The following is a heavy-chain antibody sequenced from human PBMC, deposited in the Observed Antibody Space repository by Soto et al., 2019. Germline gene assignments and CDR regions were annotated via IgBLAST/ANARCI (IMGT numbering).Heavy chain of an antibody. CDR2: ISDTGSG. CDR1: GGSVISGSYY. J-gene: IGHJ6*02. CDR3: ARAHSGYDPLGMDV. D-gene: IGHD5-12*01. V-gene: IGHV4-61*01. Sequence: QVQLQESGPGLVKPSETLSLTCTVSGGSVISGSYYWSWIRQPPGKGLEWVGCISDTGSGDYNPPLTSRVTISVHTSKRQFSLRLNSVTAADTDVYYCARAHSGYDPLGMDVWGQGTTATVSS.